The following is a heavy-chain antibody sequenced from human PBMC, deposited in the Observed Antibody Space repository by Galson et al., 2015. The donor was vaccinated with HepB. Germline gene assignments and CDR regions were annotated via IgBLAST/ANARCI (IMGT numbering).Heavy chain of an antibody. CDR3: ARYYYGSGSFRAFDI. CDR2: ISSSSTTT. V-gene: IGHV3-48*02. J-gene: IGHJ3*02. Sequence: SLRLSCAASGFTFSSNTMNWVRQAPGKGLEWVSYISSSSTTTYYADSVKGRFTISRNNAKNSLYLQMNSLRDEDTAVYYCARYYYGSGSFRAFDIWGQGTMVTVSS. D-gene: IGHD3-10*01. CDR1: GFTFSSNT.